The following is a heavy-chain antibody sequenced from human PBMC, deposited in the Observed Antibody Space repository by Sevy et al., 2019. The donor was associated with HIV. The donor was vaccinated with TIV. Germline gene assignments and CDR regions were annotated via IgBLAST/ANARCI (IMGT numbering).Heavy chain of an antibody. CDR1: GGSVSSGSYY. D-gene: IGHD3-22*01. J-gene: IGHJ4*02. V-gene: IGHV4-61*01. Sequence: SETLSLTCTVSGGSVSSGSYYWSWIRQPPGKGLEWFGYIYYSGSTNYNPSLKSRVTISVDTSKNQFSLKLSSVTAADTAVYYCASKYYYDSSGYDYWGQGTLVTVSS. CDR2: IYYSGST. CDR3: ASKYYYDSSGYDY.